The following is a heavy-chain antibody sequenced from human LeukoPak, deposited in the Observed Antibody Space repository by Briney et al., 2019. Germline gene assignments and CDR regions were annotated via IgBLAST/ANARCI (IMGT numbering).Heavy chain of an antibody. CDR2: IYYSGST. D-gene: IGHD2-21*01. V-gene: IGHV4-39*01. J-gene: IGHJ5*02. CDR1: GGSISSSSYY. CDR3: AKLPGDHCWFPTFWFDP. Sequence: ASETLSLTCTVSGGSISSSSYYWGWIRQPPGKGLEWIGSIYYSGSTYYNPSLKSRVTISVDTSKNQFSLKLSSVTAADPAVYYRAKLPGDHCWFPTFWFDPWGQGTLVTVSS.